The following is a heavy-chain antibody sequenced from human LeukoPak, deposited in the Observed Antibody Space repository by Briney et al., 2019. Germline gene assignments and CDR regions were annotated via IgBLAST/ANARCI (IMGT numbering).Heavy chain of an antibody. V-gene: IGHV3-23*01. J-gene: IGHJ5*02. D-gene: IGHD6-13*01. CDR2: VSGSGGGT. CDR1: GFTFSSYA. Sequence: GGSLRLSCAASGFTFSSYAVMWVRQAPGKGLEWVSTVSGSGGGTYYADSVKGRFTISRDNSRNTLYLQMSSLSGEDTAVYYCAKGAAAGQVDWFDPWGQGTLVTVSS. CDR3: AKGAAAGQVDWFDP.